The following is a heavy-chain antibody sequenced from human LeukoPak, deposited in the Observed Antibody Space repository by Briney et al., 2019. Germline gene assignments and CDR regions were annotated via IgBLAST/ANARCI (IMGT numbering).Heavy chain of an antibody. Sequence: PGGSLRLSCAASGFIVSSNYMSWVRQTPGKGLEWVSIIYTGGNTYYADSVKGRFTISGDSSKNTLYLQMNSLRAEDTAVYYCARSFYDVLAGYYTGAFDIWGQGTMVTVSS. V-gene: IGHV3-53*01. CDR1: GFIVSSNY. CDR2: IYTGGNT. CDR3: ARSFYDVLAGYYTGAFDI. D-gene: IGHD3-9*01. J-gene: IGHJ3*02.